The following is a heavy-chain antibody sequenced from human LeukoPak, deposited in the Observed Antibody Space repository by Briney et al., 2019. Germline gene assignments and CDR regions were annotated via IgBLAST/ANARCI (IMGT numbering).Heavy chain of an antibody. CDR2: IGGSGDKT. Sequence: PGGSLTLSCAASGFTFNRNAISWVRQAPGKGLEWVSAIGGSGDKTFYADPVKGRFTISRDNSKNMVHLQMNSLTGEDTALYYCVRRGDASSGWGDHDFWGQGALVTVSS. J-gene: IGHJ4*02. CDR1: GFTFNRNA. D-gene: IGHD6-19*01. CDR3: VRRGDASSGWGDHDF. V-gene: IGHV3-23*01.